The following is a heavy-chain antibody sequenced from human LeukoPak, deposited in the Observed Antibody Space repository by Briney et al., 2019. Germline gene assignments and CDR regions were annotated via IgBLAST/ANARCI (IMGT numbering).Heavy chain of an antibody. J-gene: IGHJ4*02. CDR2: INPNSGGT. CDR1: GYTFTGYY. V-gene: IGHV1-2*02. CDR3: AVGITMVRGDDFDY. D-gene: IGHD3-10*01. Sequence: ASVKVSCKASGYTFTGYYMHWVRQAPGQGLEWMGWINPNSGGTNYAQKFQGRVTMTRDTSISTAYMELSSLRSEDTAVYYCAVGITMVRGDDFDYWGQGTLVTVSS.